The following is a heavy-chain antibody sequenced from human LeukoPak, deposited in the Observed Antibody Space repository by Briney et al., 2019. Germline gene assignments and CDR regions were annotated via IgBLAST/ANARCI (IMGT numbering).Heavy chain of an antibody. Sequence: GGSLRLSCSASAFTFSVYWMTWVRQAPGKGLEWVATIKEDGSDKYYVDSVRGRFTISRDNAENSLYLQMNSLTAEDTAVYYCARGRGCSSMSCYPDYWGQGTLVTVSS. J-gene: IGHJ4*02. CDR1: AFTFSVYW. CDR3: ARGRGCSSMSCYPDY. V-gene: IGHV3-7*04. CDR2: IKEDGSDK. D-gene: IGHD2-2*01.